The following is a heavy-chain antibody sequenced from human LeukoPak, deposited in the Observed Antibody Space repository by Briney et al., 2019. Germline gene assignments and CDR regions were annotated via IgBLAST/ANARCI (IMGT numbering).Heavy chain of an antibody. J-gene: IGHJ4*02. CDR3: ARLHYYDSSGYYLDY. Sequence: KPSETLSLTCAVYGGSFSGYYWSWIRQPPGKGLEWIGEINHSGSTNYNPSLKSRVTISVDTSKNQFSLKLSSVTAADTAVYYCARLHYYDSSGYYLDYWGQGTLVTVSS. CDR2: INHSGST. D-gene: IGHD3-22*01. CDR1: GGSFSGYY. V-gene: IGHV4-34*01.